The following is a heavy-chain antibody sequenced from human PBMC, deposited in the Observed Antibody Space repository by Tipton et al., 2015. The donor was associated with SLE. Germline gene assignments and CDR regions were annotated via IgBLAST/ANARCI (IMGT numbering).Heavy chain of an antibody. CDR3: ARTTDYYYYMDV. CDR1: GYTFTSYG. D-gene: IGHD4-17*01. V-gene: IGHV1-69*13. Sequence: QSGPEVKKPGASVKVSCKASGYTFTSYGISWVRQAPGQGLEWMGGIIPIFGTTNFAQKFQGRVTITADESTSTAYMELSSLRSEDTAVYYCARTTDYYYYMDVWGKGTTVTVSS. CDR2: IIPIFGTT. J-gene: IGHJ6*03.